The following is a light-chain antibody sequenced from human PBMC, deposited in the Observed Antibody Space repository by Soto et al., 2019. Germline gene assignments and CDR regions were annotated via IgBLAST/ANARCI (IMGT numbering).Light chain of an antibody. V-gene: IGLV2-14*01. CDR1: SSDVADYNY. CDR2: DVS. J-gene: IGLJ1*01. CDR3: SSYTSSSTLVV. Sequence: QSALTQSASVSGSPGQSITISCTGTSSDVADYNYVSWYQQHPGKAPKLMIYDVSNRPSGVSNRFSGSKSGNTASLTISGLQAEDEADYYCSSYTSSSTLVVFGTGTKLTVL.